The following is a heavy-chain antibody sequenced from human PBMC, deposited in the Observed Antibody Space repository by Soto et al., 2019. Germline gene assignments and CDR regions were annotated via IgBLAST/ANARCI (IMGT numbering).Heavy chain of an antibody. J-gene: IGHJ5*01. V-gene: IGHV4-59*01. CDR3: ARGLGSGWYWFDS. CDR1: GGSITSYS. Sequence: SETLSLTCTVSGGSITSYSWSWIRQSPGKGLEWIGHLYYSGSTNFNPSLSSRVTISADTSKNQLSLKLSSVTAADTAVYYCARGLGSGWYWFDSWGRGTXVTVSS. CDR2: LYYSGST. D-gene: IGHD6-19*01.